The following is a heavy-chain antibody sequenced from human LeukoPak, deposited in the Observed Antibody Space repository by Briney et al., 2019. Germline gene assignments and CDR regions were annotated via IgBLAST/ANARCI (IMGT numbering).Heavy chain of an antibody. CDR3: ASLTPGTTVSAFDV. CDR2: IKSDGSST. D-gene: IGHD4-17*01. J-gene: IGHJ3*01. V-gene: IGHV3-74*01. CDR1: GFTFTTYW. Sequence: GGSLRLSCAASGFTFTTYWMHWVRQAPGKGLVWVSRIKSDGSSTSYADSVKGRFTISRDNAKNTLYLQMNSLRAEDTAVYFCASLTPGTTVSAFDVWGQGTMVTVSS.